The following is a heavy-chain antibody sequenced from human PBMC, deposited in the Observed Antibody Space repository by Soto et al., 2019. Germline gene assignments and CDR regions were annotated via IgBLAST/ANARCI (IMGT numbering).Heavy chain of an antibody. D-gene: IGHD3-10*01. CDR3: ARDGFGESHY. CDR2: IIPILGIA. V-gene: IGHV1-69*04. CDR1: GGTFSSYT. Sequence: SVKVSCKTSGGTFSSYTISWVRQAPGQGLEWMGRIIPILGIANYAQKFQGRVTITADKSTSTAYMELSSLRPEDTAVYYCARDGFGESHYWGQGTLVTVSS. J-gene: IGHJ4*02.